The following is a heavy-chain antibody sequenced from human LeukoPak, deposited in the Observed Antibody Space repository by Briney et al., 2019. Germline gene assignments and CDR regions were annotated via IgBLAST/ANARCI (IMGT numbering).Heavy chain of an antibody. D-gene: IGHD6-19*01. CDR3: ARLPGIAESGKAVDY. CDR2: IDYSGNT. Sequence: SETLSLTCTVSGGSISSYYCSWIRQTPGKRLERIGYIDYSGNTKYNPSLQSRVTISVDTFKNQFSLNLSSVTAADTAVYYCARLPGIAESGKAVDYWGQGTLVSVSS. V-gene: IGHV4-59*01. CDR1: GGSISSYY. J-gene: IGHJ4*02.